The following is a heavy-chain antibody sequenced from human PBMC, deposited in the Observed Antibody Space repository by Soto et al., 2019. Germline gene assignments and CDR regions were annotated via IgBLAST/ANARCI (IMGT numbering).Heavy chain of an antibody. CDR1: GGTFSSYT. V-gene: IGHV1-69*02. CDR2: IIPILGIA. J-gene: IGHJ1*01. CDR3: ARALRGLSSGWGNAEYFQH. Sequence: ASVKVSCKASGGTFSSYTISWVRQAPGQGLDWMGRIIPILGIANYAQKFQGRVTITADKSTSTAYMELSSLRSEDTAVYYCARALRGLSSGWGNAEYFQHWGQGTLVTVSS. D-gene: IGHD6-19*01.